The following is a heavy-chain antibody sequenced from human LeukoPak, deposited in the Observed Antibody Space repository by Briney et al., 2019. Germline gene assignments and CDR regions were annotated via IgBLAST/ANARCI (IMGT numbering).Heavy chain of an antibody. D-gene: IGHD4-17*01. V-gene: IGHV3-23*01. CDR2: ISGSGGST. CDR1: GFTFSSYA. CDR3: AKGLRSGYYYYGMDV. Sequence: GGSLRLSCAASGFTFSSYAMSWVRQAPGKGLEWVSAISGSGGSTYYADSVKGRFTISRDNSKNTLYLQINSLRAEDTAVYYCAKGLRSGYYYYGMDVWGQGTTVTVSS. J-gene: IGHJ6*02.